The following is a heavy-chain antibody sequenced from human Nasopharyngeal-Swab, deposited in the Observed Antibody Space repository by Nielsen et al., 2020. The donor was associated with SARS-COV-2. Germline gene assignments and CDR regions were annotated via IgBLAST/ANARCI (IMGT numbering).Heavy chain of an antibody. CDR3: TSSKT. CDR1: GVSMSSSRSFY. D-gene: IGHD2-2*01. J-gene: IGHJ4*02. Sequence: SGTLSLTCTVSGVSMSSSRSFYWGWIRQPPGKGLEWIGSVYNNGDTFYNPSLQSRVTISVDTSENQFSLRLTSVTAADTALYYCTSSKTWGQGVLVTVSS. CDR2: VYNNGDT. V-gene: IGHV4-39*01.